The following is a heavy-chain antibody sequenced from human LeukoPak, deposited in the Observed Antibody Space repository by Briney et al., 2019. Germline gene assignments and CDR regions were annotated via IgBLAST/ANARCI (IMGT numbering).Heavy chain of an antibody. J-gene: IGHJ3*02. CDR1: GFTFSSYT. D-gene: IGHD1-26*01. V-gene: IGHV3-30*04. CDR2: ISHDGSSK. Sequence: PGGSLRLSCASSGFTFSSYTMHWVRQAPGKGLEWVALISHDGSSKIYVESAKGRFTISRDNSKNTLYMQMSSLRAEDTAVYYCARDNSGRALDIWGQGTLVIVSA. CDR3: ARDNSGRALDI.